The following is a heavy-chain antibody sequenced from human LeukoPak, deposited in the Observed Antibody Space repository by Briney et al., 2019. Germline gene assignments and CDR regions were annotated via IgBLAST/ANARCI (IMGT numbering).Heavy chain of an antibody. Sequence: GGSLRLSCAASGFTFSSYEMKWVRQAPGKGLEWVSYISSSGRTVYYADSVKGRFTISRDNAKDSLYLQMNSLRAEDTAVYYCARQIVGATGLDYWGQGTLVTVSS. CDR2: ISSSGRTV. V-gene: IGHV3-48*03. CDR1: GFTFSSYE. D-gene: IGHD1-26*01. CDR3: ARQIVGATGLDY. J-gene: IGHJ4*02.